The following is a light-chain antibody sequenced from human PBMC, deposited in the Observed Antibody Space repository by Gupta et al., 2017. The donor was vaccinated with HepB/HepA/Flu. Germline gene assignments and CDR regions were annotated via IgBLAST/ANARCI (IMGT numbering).Light chain of an antibody. V-gene: IGKV2-30*01. CDR2: KVS. CDR1: QSLLYTDGNTY. CDR3: MQGKHWPWT. J-gene: IGKJ1*01. Sequence: DVVMTQSPLSLPVTLGQPASISCRSSQSLLYTDGNTYLNWFQQRPGQSPRRLIYKVSNRDSGVPDRFSGSGSGTDFTLKISRVEAEDVGLYYCMQGKHWPWTFGQGTKVEIK.